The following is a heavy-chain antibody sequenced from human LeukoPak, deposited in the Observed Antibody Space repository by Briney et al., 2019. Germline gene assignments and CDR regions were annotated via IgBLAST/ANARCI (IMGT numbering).Heavy chain of an antibody. Sequence: ASAKVSCKASGYTFTGYYIHWVRQAPGQGLEWMGWMNPNSGGTHYAQKLQGRVTMTRDTSISTGFMELSRLRSDDTAVYYCARDLCSTSCWDYWGQGTLVTVSS. J-gene: IGHJ4*02. V-gene: IGHV1-2*02. CDR1: GYTFTGYY. D-gene: IGHD2-2*01. CDR3: ARDLCSTSCWDY. CDR2: MNPNSGGT.